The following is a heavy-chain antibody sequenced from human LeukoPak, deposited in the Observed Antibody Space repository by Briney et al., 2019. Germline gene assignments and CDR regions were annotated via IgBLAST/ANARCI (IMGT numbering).Heavy chain of an antibody. D-gene: IGHD3-10*01. Sequence: PGGSLRLSCAASGFTFSSYWMHRVRHAPGKGLVWVSRINSDGSSTSYADSVKGRFTISRDNAKNTLYLQMNSLRAEDTAVYYCAREFSYYGSGRPLDYWGQGTLVTVSS. J-gene: IGHJ4*02. CDR3: AREFSYYGSGRPLDY. V-gene: IGHV3-74*01. CDR1: GFTFSSYW. CDR2: INSDGSST.